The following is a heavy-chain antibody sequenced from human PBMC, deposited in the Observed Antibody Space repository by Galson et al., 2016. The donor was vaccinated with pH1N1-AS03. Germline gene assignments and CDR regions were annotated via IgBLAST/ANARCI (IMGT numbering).Heavy chain of an antibody. V-gene: IGHV4-39*01. CDR3: ARGPYSSGWYRGRNAFDI. CDR1: GGSIRSSNYY. CDR2: MYYTGTN. D-gene: IGHD6-19*01. J-gene: IGHJ3*02. Sequence: TLSLTCTASGGSIRSSNYYWGWIRQPPGKGLEWIGSMYYTGTNFYNPSLKSRVSMSVDTSKNQFSLSLSSVTAADTAVYYCARGPYSSGWYRGRNAFDIWGQGTMVTVSS.